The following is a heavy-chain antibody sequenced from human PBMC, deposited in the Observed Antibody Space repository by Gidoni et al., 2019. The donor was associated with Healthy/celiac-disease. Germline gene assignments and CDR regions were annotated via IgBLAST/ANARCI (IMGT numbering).Heavy chain of an antibody. V-gene: IGHV3-23*01. D-gene: IGHD3-9*01. Sequence: EVQLLESGGGLVQPGGSLRLSCAASGFTFSSYAMSWVRQAPGKGLEWVSAISGSGGSTYYADSVKGRFTISRDNSKNTLYLQMNSLRAEDTAVYYCAKRDYDILTGYTSFDYWGQGTLVTVSS. CDR1: GFTFSSYA. J-gene: IGHJ4*02. CDR3: AKRDYDILTGYTSFDY. CDR2: ISGSGGST.